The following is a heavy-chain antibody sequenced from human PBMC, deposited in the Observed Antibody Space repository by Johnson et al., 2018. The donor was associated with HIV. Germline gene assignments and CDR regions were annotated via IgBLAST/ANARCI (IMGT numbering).Heavy chain of an antibody. CDR2: INWNGGNT. J-gene: IGHJ3*02. V-gene: IGHV3-20*04. Sequence: VQLVESGGGVVQRGGSLRLSCVASGFTFSSYGMHWVRQAPGKGLEWVSGINWNGGNTGYADSMKGRFAISRDNAKNSLYLQMNSLKTEDTAVYYCARVGQQSNAFDIWGQGTMVTVSS. D-gene: IGHD6-13*01. CDR3: ARVGQQSNAFDI. CDR1: GFTFSSYG.